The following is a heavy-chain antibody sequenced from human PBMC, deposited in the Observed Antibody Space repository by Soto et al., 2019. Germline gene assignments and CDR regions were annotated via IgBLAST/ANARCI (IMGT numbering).Heavy chain of an antibody. CDR3: ARAGTDYYYYGLDV. D-gene: IGHD1-1*01. Sequence: QTLSLTCAISGDSVSSNSAAWNWIRQSPSRGLEWLGRTYYKSKWNNDYALSVKSRITINPDTSKNQFSLHLYSVTPEDTAVYYCARAGTDYYYYGLDVWGQGTTVTVSS. V-gene: IGHV6-1*01. J-gene: IGHJ6*02. CDR2: TYYKSKWNN. CDR1: GDSVSSNSAA.